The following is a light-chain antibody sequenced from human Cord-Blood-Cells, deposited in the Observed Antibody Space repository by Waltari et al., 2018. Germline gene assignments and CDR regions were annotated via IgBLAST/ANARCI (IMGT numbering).Light chain of an antibody. V-gene: IGLV2-8*01. J-gene: IGLJ2*01. Sequence: QSALTQPPSASVSPGQSVTISCTGTSSDVGGYNYVSWYQQHPGKAPKLMIYEVSKRPSGVTDRFSGSKSGNTASLTVSGLQAEDEADYYCSSYAGSNNFVVFGGGTKLTVL. CDR2: EVS. CDR3: SSYAGSNNFVV. CDR1: SSDVGGYNY.